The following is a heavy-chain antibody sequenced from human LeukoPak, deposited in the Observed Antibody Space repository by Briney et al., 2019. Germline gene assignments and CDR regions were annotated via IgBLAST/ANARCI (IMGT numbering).Heavy chain of an antibody. J-gene: IGHJ6*02. V-gene: IGHV1-69*13. D-gene: IGHD4-23*01. CDR1: GGTFSSYA. Sequence: SVKVSCKASGGTFSSYAISWVRQAPGQGLEWMGGIIPIFGTANYAQKFQGRVTITADESTSTAYMELSSLRSEDAAVYYCARDAATVVPPLMDVWGQGTTVTVSS. CDR3: ARDAATVVPPLMDV. CDR2: IIPIFGTA.